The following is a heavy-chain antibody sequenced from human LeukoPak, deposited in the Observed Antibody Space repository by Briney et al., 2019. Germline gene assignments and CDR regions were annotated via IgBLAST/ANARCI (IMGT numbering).Heavy chain of an antibody. CDR3: AREEDIVVVPAAMHY. CDR1: GFTFSSYW. Sequence: GGSLRLSCAASGFTFSSYWMSWVRQAPGKGLEWVANIKQDGSEKYYVDSVEGRFTISRDNAKNSLYLQMNSLRAEDTAVYYCAREEDIVVVPAAMHYWGQGTLVTVSS. J-gene: IGHJ4*02. V-gene: IGHV3-7*03. CDR2: IKQDGSEK. D-gene: IGHD2-2*01.